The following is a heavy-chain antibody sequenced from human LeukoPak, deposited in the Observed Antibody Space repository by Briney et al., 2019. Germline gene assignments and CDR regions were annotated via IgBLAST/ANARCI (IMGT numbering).Heavy chain of an antibody. Sequence: GGSLRLSCAASGFTLSRATMSWLRQAPGKGLEWVCAINYNGAITDYADSVKGRFTISRDNAKNSLYLRMDSLRAEDTALYYCARDRLGPSFSVSHFDLWGQGTLVTVSS. D-gene: IGHD3-3*02. CDR3: ARDRLGPSFSVSHFDL. CDR2: INYNGAIT. CDR1: GFTLSRAT. J-gene: IGHJ4*02. V-gene: IGHV3-20*04.